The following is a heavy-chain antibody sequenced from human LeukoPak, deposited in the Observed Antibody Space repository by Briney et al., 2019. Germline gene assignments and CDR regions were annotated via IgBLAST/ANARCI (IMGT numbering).Heavy chain of an antibody. CDR2: IHSSGSA. CDR3: ARHSDTSGFYFDY. Sequence: SETLSLTCTVSGGSISSYYWSWMRQPPGKGLEWIGYIHSSGSAKYSPSLKSRVTISVDTSKNQFSLKLSSVTAADTAVYYCARHSDTSGFYFDYWGQGTLVTVSS. CDR1: GGSISSYY. D-gene: IGHD3-22*01. V-gene: IGHV4-59*01. J-gene: IGHJ4*02.